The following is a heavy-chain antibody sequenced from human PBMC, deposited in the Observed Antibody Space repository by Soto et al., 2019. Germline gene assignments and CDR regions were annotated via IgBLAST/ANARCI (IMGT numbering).Heavy chain of an antibody. CDR2: IYYSGST. Sequence: SETLSLTCTVSGGSISSSSYYWGWIRQPPGKGLEWIGSIYYSGSTYYNPSLKSRVTISVDTSKNQFSLKLSSVTAADTAVYYCARQSTAQRAYYMDVWGKGTTVTVSS. CDR1: GGSISSSSYY. J-gene: IGHJ6*03. V-gene: IGHV4-39*01. CDR3: ARQSTAQRAYYMDV.